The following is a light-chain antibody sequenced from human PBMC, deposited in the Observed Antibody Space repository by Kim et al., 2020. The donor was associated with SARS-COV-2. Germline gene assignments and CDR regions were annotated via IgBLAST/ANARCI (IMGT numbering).Light chain of an antibody. J-gene: IGKJ5*01. Sequence: VSPGERATPSCRARQSVSSNLAWYQQKPGQVPRVLIYGASTRATGIPARFSGSGSGTEFTLTISSLQSEDFAVYYCQQYNNWPITFGQGTRLEIK. V-gene: IGKV3-15*01. CDR1: QSVSSN. CDR3: QQYNNWPIT. CDR2: GAS.